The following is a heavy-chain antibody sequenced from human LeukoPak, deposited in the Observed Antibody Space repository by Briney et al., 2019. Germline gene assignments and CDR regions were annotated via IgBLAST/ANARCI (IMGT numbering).Heavy chain of an antibody. CDR3: PRARSVATIPIAFDY. D-gene: IGHD5-12*01. J-gene: IGHJ4*02. CDR1: EVTFSSYA. CDR2: IIPIFATS. Sequence: ASVKVSCKASEVTFSSYAISWVRHAPGPPLEFLATIIPIFATSTYAQKYQGILTIPTDESTRTAYMELSSLRSEATAVYYRPRARSVATIPIAFDYWGQGTLVTVSS. V-gene: IGHV1-69*05.